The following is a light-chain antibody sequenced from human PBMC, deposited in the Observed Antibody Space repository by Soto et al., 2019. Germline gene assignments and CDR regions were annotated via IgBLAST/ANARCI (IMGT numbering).Light chain of an antibody. CDR1: QGISNS. CDR2: AAS. J-gene: IGKJ3*01. Sequence: DIQMTQSPSSLSASVGDTVTITCRARQGISNSLAWYQQKTGKVPDLLIYAASTLQSGVPSRFSGSGSGTDFTLTIRSLQPEDVATYYCQEYHSPPFTFGPWTKVDIK. CDR3: QEYHSPPFT. V-gene: IGKV1-27*01.